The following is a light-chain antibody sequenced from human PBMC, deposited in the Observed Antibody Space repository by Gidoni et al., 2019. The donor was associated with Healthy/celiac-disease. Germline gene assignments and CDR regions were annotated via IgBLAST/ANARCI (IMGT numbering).Light chain of an antibody. Sequence: AIRMTPSPSSFSASTGDRVTITCRASQGISRYLAWYQQKPGKAPKLLIYAADTLQSGVPSRFSGSGSGKEFTLTISCRKYEDFATYYCKQYYSYTYTLGQGTKLEIK. V-gene: IGKV1-8*01. CDR3: KQYYSYTYT. CDR1: QGISRY. CDR2: AAD. J-gene: IGKJ2*01.